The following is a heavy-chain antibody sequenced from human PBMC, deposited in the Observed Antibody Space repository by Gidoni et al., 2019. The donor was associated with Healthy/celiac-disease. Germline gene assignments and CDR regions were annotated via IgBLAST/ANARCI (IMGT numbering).Heavy chain of an antibody. V-gene: IGHV4-59*08. CDR3: AAYYYDSSGGSDAFDI. J-gene: IGHJ3*02. D-gene: IGHD3-22*01. Sequence: GKGLEWIGYIYYSGSTNYNPSLKSRVTISVDTSKNQFSLKLSSVTAADTAVYYCAAYYYDSSGGSDAFDIWGQGTMVTVSS. CDR2: IYYSGST.